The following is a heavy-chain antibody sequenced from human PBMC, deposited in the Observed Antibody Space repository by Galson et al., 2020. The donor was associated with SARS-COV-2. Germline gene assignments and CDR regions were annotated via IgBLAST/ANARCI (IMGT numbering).Heavy chain of an antibody. Sequence: GESLKISCAASGFTFSNAWMTWVRHVPGKGLEWVARSKSKSDGGATDHAAAVKDRFTISRDDSKNTVYLQMNSLKTEDSGVYFCTTELRVPAANHWGRGTLVTVSS. D-gene: IGHD3-3*01. J-gene: IGHJ1*01. CDR1: GFTFSNAW. V-gene: IGHV3-15*01. CDR3: TTELRVPAANH. CDR2: SKSKSDGGAT.